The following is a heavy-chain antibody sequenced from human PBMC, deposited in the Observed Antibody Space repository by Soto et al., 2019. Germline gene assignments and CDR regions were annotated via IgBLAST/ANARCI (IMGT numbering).Heavy chain of an antibody. Sequence: QVQLVQSGAEVKKPGSSVKVSCKASGGTFSSYAISWVRQAPGQGLEWMGGIIPIFGTANYAQKFQGRVTITADESTSTAYMELSSLRSEDTAVYYCARERKASTRWGYYYYYYAMYVWGQGTTVTVSS. CDR2: IIPIFGTA. CDR1: GGTFSSYA. CDR3: ARERKASTRWGYYYYYYAMYV. D-gene: IGHD1-26*01. V-gene: IGHV1-69*01. J-gene: IGHJ6*02.